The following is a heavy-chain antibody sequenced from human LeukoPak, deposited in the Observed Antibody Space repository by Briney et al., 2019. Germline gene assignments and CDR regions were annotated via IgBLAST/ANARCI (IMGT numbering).Heavy chain of an antibody. Sequence: QAGGSLRLSCAASGFAFSDSWMTWIRQAPGKGLEWVAFIKGDGSAKKYVDSVKGRFTISGDIATNSVYLQMNSLRAEDTALYYCVRDGNRGYDMDVWGQGTAVTVSS. CDR1: GFAFSDSW. CDR3: VRDGNRGYDMDV. V-gene: IGHV3-7*01. CDR2: IKGDGSAK. J-gene: IGHJ6*02. D-gene: IGHD3-10*01.